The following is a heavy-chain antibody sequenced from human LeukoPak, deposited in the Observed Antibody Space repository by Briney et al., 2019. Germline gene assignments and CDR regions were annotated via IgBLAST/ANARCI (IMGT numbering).Heavy chain of an antibody. D-gene: IGHD6-19*01. V-gene: IGHV4-59*01. CDR1: GGSISSYY. Sequence: SETLSLTCTVSGGSISSYYRSWIRQPPGKGLEWIGYIYYSGSTNYNPSLKSRVTISVDTSKNQFSLKLSSVTAADTAVCYCAASIAVAGTPFDYWGQGTLVTVSS. CDR3: AASIAVAGTPFDY. J-gene: IGHJ4*02. CDR2: IYYSGST.